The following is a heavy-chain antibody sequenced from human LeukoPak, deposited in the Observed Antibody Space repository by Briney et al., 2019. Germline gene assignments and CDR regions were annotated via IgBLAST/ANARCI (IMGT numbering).Heavy chain of an antibody. V-gene: IGHV4-59*01. J-gene: IGHJ4*02. D-gene: IGHD3-10*01. CDR1: GGSISTYY. Sequence: SETLSLTCTVSGGSISTYYWSWIRQPPGRGLEWIGYVFYSGNTRYNPSLKSRVSISIDTSKNQFSLKLSSVTAADTALYYCAKDNGFGELSLYFDYWGQGTLVTVSS. CDR2: VFYSGNT. CDR3: AKDNGFGELSLYFDY.